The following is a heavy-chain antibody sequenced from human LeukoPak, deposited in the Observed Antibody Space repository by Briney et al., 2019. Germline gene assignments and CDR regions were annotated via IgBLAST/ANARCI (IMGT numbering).Heavy chain of an antibody. Sequence: PSETLSLTCAVYGGSFSGYYWSWIRQPPGKGLEWIGEINHSGSTNYNPSLKSRVTISVDTSKNQFSLKLSSVTAADTAVYYCARDCSSSWYWGGYYFDYWGQGTLVTVSS. CDR3: ARDCSSSWYWGGYYFDY. V-gene: IGHV4-34*01. CDR1: GGSFSGYY. D-gene: IGHD6-13*01. CDR2: INHSGST. J-gene: IGHJ4*02.